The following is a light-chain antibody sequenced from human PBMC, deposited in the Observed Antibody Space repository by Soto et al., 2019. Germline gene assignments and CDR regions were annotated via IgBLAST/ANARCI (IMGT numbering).Light chain of an antibody. CDR2: DAT. V-gene: IGLV2-11*01. CDR3: CSYAGSVNWV. Sequence: QSALTQPRSVSGSPGQSVTTSCTGTAADVGAYNFLSWYQLHPGKAPKLLIYDATERPSGVPYRFSASKSANTASLTISGLQAEDEADYYCCSYAGSVNWVFGGGTKLTVL. J-gene: IGLJ3*02. CDR1: AADVGAYNF.